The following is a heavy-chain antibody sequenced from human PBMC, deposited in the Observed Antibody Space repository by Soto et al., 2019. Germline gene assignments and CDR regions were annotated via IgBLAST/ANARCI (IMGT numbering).Heavy chain of an antibody. Sequence: QVQLVESGGGVVQPGRSLRLSCAASGFIFSDYAMHWVRQAPGKGLEWVAVISYGGDNKYYADSVRGRFAISRDNLKNTLDLQMNSLNPEDTALYHCAKARHSTSWYGLEADFWGQGTLFTVSS. D-gene: IGHD6-13*01. CDR1: GFIFSDYA. CDR2: ISYGGDNK. V-gene: IGHV3-30*09. J-gene: IGHJ4*02. CDR3: AKARHSTSWYGLEADF.